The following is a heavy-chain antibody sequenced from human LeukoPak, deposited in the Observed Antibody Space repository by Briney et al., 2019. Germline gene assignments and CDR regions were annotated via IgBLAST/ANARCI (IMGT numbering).Heavy chain of an antibody. CDR3: ARESIVVVPAAWFGPYYFDY. V-gene: IGHV4-4*07. J-gene: IGHJ4*02. CDR2: IYTSGST. CDR1: GGSISSYY. D-gene: IGHD2-2*01. Sequence: SETLSLTCTVSGGSISSYYWSWIRQPAGKGLEWIGRIYTSGSTNYNPSLKSRVTMSVDTSKNQFSLKLSSVTAADTAVYYCARESIVVVPAAWFGPYYFDYWGQGTLFTVSS.